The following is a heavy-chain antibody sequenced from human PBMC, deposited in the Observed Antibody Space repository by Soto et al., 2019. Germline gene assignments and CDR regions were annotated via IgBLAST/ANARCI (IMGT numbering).Heavy chain of an antibody. J-gene: IGHJ4*02. Sequence: GGSLRLSCAASGFIFSNYAMSWVRQAPGKGLEWVSAISGSGDRTYYADSVKGRFTISRDNSKSTLYLQMNSLRADDTAVYYCANCVEGTKVCFDYWGPGTLVTVSS. V-gene: IGHV3-23*01. CDR3: ANCVEGTKVCFDY. CDR1: GFIFSNYA. CDR2: ISGSGDRT.